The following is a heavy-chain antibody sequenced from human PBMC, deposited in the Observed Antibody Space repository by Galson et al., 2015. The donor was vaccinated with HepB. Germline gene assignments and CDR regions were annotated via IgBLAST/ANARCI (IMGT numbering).Heavy chain of an antibody. Sequence: SLRLSCAASGFTFSSYWMSWVRQAPGKGLEWVANIKQDGSEKYYVDSVKGRFTISRDNAKNSLYLQMNSLKTEDTAVYYCTTSPSVLLWFGELSIDYWGQGTLVTVSS. CDR3: TTSPSVLLWFGELSIDY. V-gene: IGHV3-7*03. CDR1: GFTFSSYW. D-gene: IGHD3-10*01. CDR2: IKQDGSEK. J-gene: IGHJ4*02.